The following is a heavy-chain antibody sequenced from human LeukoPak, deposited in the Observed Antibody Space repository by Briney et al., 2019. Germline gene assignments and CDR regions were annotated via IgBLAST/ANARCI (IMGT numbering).Heavy chain of an antibody. CDR2: IYHSGST. D-gene: IGHD3-3*01. Sequence: SETLSLTCTVPGGSISSYYWNWIRQPPGKGLEWIGSIYHSGSTYYNPSLKSRVTISVDTSKNQFSLKLSSVAAADTAVYYCAGASDYDFWSGQRNDAFDIWGQGTMVTVSS. J-gene: IGHJ3*02. CDR1: GGSISSYY. V-gene: IGHV4-59*04. CDR3: AGASDYDFWSGQRNDAFDI.